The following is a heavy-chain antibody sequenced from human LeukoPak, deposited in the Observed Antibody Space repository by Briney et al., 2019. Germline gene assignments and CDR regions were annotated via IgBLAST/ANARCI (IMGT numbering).Heavy chain of an antibody. CDR1: GYTFTSYY. D-gene: IGHD2-15*01. Sequence: ASVKVSCKASGYTFTSYYMHWVRQAPGQGLEWMGIINPSGGSTGYAQKFQGRVTMTRDTSTSTVYMELSSLRSEDTAVYYCAREGQLCSGGSCYSVPRLDYWGQGTLVTVSS. CDR2: INPSGGST. J-gene: IGHJ4*02. CDR3: AREGQLCSGGSCYSVPRLDY. V-gene: IGHV1-46*01.